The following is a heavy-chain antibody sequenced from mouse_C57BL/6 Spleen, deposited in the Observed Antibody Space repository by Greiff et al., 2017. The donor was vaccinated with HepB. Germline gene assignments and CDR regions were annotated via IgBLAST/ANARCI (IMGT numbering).Heavy chain of an antibody. D-gene: IGHD4-1*01. Sequence: EVQLQQSGAELVRPGASVKLSCTASGFNIKDDYMHWVKQRPEQGLEWIGWIDPENGDTEYASKFQGKATITADTSSNTAYLQLSSLTSEDTAVYDCTTSLTGPFAYWGQGTRVTVSA. CDR1: GFNIKDDY. CDR3: TTSLTGPFAY. J-gene: IGHJ3*01. V-gene: IGHV14-4*01. CDR2: IDPENGDT.